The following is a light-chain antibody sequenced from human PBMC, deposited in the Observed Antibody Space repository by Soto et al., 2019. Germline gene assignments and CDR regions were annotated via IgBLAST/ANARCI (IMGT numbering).Light chain of an antibody. CDR3: QTWGTGIRGV. Sequence: QSVLTQSPSASASLGASVKLTCTLSSWHSSYAIAWHQQQPEKGPRYLMKLNSDGSHSKGDGIPDRFSGSSSGAERSLTISSLQSEDEADYYCQTWGTGIRGVFGGGTKLTVL. CDR2: LNSDGSH. CDR1: SWHSSYA. J-gene: IGLJ3*02. V-gene: IGLV4-69*01.